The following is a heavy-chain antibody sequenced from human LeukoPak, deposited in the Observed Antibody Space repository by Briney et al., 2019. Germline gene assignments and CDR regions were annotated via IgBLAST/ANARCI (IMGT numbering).Heavy chain of an antibody. J-gene: IGHJ3*02. CDR1: GGTFSSYA. CDR3: ARGLSLGPHDIVLMVYGFGI. D-gene: IGHD2-8*01. CDR2: IIPIFGTA. Sequence: GASVKVSCKASGGTFSSYAISWVRQAPGQGLEWMGGIIPIFGTANYAQKFQGRVTITADESTSTAYMELSSLRSEDTAVYYCARGLSLGPHDIVLMVYGFGIWGQGTMVTVSS. V-gene: IGHV1-69*13.